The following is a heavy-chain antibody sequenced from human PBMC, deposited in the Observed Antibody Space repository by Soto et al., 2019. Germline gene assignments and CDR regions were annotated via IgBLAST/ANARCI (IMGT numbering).Heavy chain of an antibody. J-gene: IGHJ5*02. V-gene: IGHV4-39*01. CDR1: GGSISSSRSY. D-gene: IGHD6-13*01. CDR2: IFYAGNT. CDR3: ARQAAAPGIDLWFDP. Sequence: ETLSLTCTVSGGSISSSRSYWAWFRQPPGKELEWIANIFYAGNTYYNPSLKSRVTVSVDTSKNQFSLKLDPVTAADTAVYYCARQAAAPGIDLWFDPCGQGTLVTXSS.